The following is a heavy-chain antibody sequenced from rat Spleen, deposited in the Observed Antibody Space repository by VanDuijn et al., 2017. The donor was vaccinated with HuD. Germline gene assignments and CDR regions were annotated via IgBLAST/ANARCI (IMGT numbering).Heavy chain of an antibody. Sequence: EVQLVETGGGLVQPGRSLKLSCAASGFTFSDFYMAWVRQAPMKGLEWVATISYDGSSTYYRDSVKGRFTISRDDTENTLYPQMDSLRSEDTATYFCARAGYLRDWYFDFWGPGTMVTVSS. V-gene: IGHV5-7*01. CDR3: ARAGYLRDWYFDF. CDR1: GFTFSDFY. CDR2: ISYDGSST. D-gene: IGHD2-2*01. J-gene: IGHJ1*01.